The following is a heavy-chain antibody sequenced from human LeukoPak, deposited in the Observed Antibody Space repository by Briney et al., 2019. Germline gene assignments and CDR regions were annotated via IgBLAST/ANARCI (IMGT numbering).Heavy chain of an antibody. D-gene: IGHD6-19*01. Sequence: GGSLRLSCAASGFTFSSYWMSWVRQAPGKGLEWVANIKQDGSEKYYVDSVKGRFTISRDNAKNSLYLQMNTLRAEDTAVYYCARAVAGTRNALDIWGQGTMVTVSS. J-gene: IGHJ3*02. CDR3: ARAVAGTRNALDI. CDR2: IKQDGSEK. V-gene: IGHV3-7*01. CDR1: GFTFSSYW.